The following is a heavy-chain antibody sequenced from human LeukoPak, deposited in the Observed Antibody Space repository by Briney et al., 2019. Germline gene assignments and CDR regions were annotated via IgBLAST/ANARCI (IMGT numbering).Heavy chain of an antibody. V-gene: IGHV1-18*01. J-gene: IGHJ4*02. CDR3: ARVSNYYDSSGYFDY. CDR2: ISAYNGNT. Sequence: GASVKVSCKASGGTFSSYAISWVRQAPGQGLEWMGWISAYNGNTNYAQKLQGRVTMTTDTSTSTAYMELRSLRSDDTAVYYCARVSNYYDSSGYFDYWGQGTLVTVSS. CDR1: GGTFSSYA. D-gene: IGHD3-22*01.